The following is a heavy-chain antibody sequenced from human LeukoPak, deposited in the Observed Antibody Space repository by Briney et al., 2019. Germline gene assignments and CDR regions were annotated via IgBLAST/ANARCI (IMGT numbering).Heavy chain of an antibody. V-gene: IGHV3-30*18. CDR3: AKWGDSSSWYWFDP. J-gene: IGHJ5*02. CDR1: GFTFSSYG. Sequence: GGSLRLSCVASGFTFSSYGMHWVRRAPGKGLEWVALISYDGSNRYYTDSVKGRFTISRDNSKNTLYLQMNSLRAEDTAVYYCAKWGDSSSWYWFDPWGQGTLVTVSS. D-gene: IGHD6-13*01. CDR2: ISYDGSNR.